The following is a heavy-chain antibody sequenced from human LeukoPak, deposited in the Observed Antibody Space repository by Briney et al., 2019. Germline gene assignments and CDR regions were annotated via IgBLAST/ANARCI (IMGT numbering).Heavy chain of an antibody. CDR1: GYTFTSYD. Sequence: GASVKVSCKASGYTFTSYDMNWVRQATGQGLEWMGWMNPNSGNTGYAQKFQGRVTMTRNTSISTAYMELSSLRSEDTAVYYCARAVSSGYYFDYWGQGTLVTVSS. CDR2: MNPNSGNT. CDR3: ARAVSSGYYFDY. J-gene: IGHJ4*02. V-gene: IGHV1-8*01. D-gene: IGHD6-19*01.